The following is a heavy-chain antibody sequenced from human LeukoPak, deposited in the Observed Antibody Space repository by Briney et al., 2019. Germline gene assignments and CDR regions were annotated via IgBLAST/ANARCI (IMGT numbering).Heavy chain of an antibody. Sequence: SETLSLTCTVSGGSISSSSYYWGWIRQPPGKGLEWIGSIYYSGSTYYNPSLKSRVTISVDTSKNQFSLKLSSVTAADTAVYYCARLTRRGSGSNFFDYWGQGTLVTVSS. CDR1: GGSISSSSYY. CDR3: ARLTRRGSGSNFFDY. J-gene: IGHJ4*02. V-gene: IGHV4-39*01. D-gene: IGHD3-10*01. CDR2: IYYSGST.